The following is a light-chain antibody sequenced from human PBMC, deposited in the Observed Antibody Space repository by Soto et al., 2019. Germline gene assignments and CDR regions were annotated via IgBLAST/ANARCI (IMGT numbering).Light chain of an antibody. V-gene: IGKV1-39*01. CDR2: GAS. Sequence: DGHLTQSPASPSASAGEIVKITWVVGHNIARSLNWYQQKPGRAPKLLIYGASNLQTGVPSRFSGSGSGTDFTLTISSLQPEDFATYYCQQNHIVPPWTFGKGTKVDIK. CDR1: HNIARS. J-gene: IGKJ1*01. CDR3: QQNHIVPPWT.